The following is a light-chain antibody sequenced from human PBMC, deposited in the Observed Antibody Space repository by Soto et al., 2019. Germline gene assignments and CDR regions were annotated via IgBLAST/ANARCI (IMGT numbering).Light chain of an antibody. CDR2: EDN. Sequence: NFMLTQPHSVSESPGKTVTISCTRSSGSIASNYVQWYQQRPGSAPTTVIYEDNQRPSGVPDRFSGSIDSSSNSASLTISGLKTEDEADYYCQSYDSSNYVVFGGGNKLTVL. V-gene: IGLV6-57*03. CDR1: SGSIASNY. J-gene: IGLJ2*01. CDR3: QSYDSSNYVV.